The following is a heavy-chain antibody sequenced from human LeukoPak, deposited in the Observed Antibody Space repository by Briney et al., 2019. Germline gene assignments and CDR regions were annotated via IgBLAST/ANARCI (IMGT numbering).Heavy chain of an antibody. D-gene: IGHD3-22*01. CDR3: ARGGSGYYYSKDWFDP. V-gene: IGHV3-11*01. J-gene: IGHJ5*02. Sequence: GGSLRLSCAASGLTFSDYYMSWIRQAPGKGLEWVSYISSSGSTIYYADSVKGRFTISRDNAKNSLYLQMNSLRAEDTAVYYCARGGSGYYYSKDWFDPWGQGTLVTVSS. CDR2: ISSSGSTI. CDR1: GLTFSDYY.